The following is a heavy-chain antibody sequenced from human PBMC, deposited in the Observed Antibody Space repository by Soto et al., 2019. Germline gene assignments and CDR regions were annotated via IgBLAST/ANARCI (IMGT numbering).Heavy chain of an antibody. CDR2: INPNGGDI. Sequence: EASVKVSCKASGYMFADYYMHWVRQAPGQGLEWMGWINPNGGDIKYAQNFQGRVNMTRDTSISTAYMDLRRLRSDDTAVYYCARCLVGATTVVDYWGQGTLVTVSS. CDR1: GYMFADYY. J-gene: IGHJ4*02. V-gene: IGHV1-2*02. D-gene: IGHD1-26*01. CDR3: ARCLVGATTVVDY.